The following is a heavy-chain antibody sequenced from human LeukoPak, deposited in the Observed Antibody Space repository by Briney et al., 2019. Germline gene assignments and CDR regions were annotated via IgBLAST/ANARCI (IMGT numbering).Heavy chain of an antibody. Sequence: SETLSLTCTVSGGSISDYFWSWIRQPPGKGLEWVGYVFYNGSTNYNPFLKSRVTIAVDTSKNQFSLKLSSVTAADTAVYYCARSRLMTFDPWGQGTLVTVSS. D-gene: IGHD2-21*02. J-gene: IGHJ5*02. CDR2: VFYNGST. CDR1: GGSISDYF. CDR3: ARSRLMTFDP. V-gene: IGHV4-59*08.